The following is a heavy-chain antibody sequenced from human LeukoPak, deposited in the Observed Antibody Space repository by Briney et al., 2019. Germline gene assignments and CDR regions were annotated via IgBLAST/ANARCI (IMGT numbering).Heavy chain of an antibody. CDR3: AKDPIAAALGVY. D-gene: IGHD6-13*01. Sequence: GGSLRLSCAASGFSLSAYWMTWVRQAPGKGLEWVSAISGSGGSTYYADSVKGRFTISRDNSKNTLYLQMNSLRAEDTAVYYCAKDPIAAALGVYWGQGTLVTVSS. J-gene: IGHJ4*02. CDR2: ISGSGGST. V-gene: IGHV3-23*01. CDR1: GFSLSAYW.